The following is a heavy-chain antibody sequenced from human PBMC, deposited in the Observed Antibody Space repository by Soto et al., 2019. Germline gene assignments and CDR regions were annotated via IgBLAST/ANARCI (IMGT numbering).Heavy chain of an antibody. CDR3: ARGLYDDLPVPWDGMDV. Sequence: GASVKVSCKASGYSFTKYGINWVRQAPGQGLEWVGWISNYNGNSKYAEDVQGRITMTTDPFTNITYMELRYLSFYDTAVYFCARGLYDDLPVPWDGMDVWGQGTTVTVSS. D-gene: IGHD2-8*01. J-gene: IGHJ6*02. CDR1: GYSFTKYG. CDR2: ISNYNGNS. V-gene: IGHV1-18*01.